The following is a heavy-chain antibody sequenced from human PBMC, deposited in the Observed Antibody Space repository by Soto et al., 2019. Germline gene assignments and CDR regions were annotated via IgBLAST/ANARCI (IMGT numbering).Heavy chain of an antibody. CDR2: IYWNDDK. CDR1: GFSLSTSGVG. V-gene: IGHV2-5*01. Sequence: GSGPTLVNPTQTLTLTCTFSGFSLSTSGVGVGWIRQPPGKALEWLALIYWNDDKRYSPSLKSRLTITRDTSKNQVVLTMTNMDPVDTATYYCALSYDYGGNSVADAFDIWGQGTMVTVS. J-gene: IGHJ3*02. CDR3: ALSYDYGGNSVADAFDI. D-gene: IGHD4-17*01.